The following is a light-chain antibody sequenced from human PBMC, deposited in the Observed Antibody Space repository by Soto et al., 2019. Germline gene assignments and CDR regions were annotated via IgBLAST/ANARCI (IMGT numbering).Light chain of an antibody. Sequence: QSALTQPASVSGSPGQSITISCTVTSSDVGGYNYVSWYQQHPGKAPKLMIYEVSNRPSGVSNRFSGSKSGNTASLTISGLQAEDEADYYCSSYTSSSTLYVFGTGTKV. V-gene: IGLV2-14*01. J-gene: IGLJ1*01. CDR2: EVS. CDR3: SSYTSSSTLYV. CDR1: SSDVGGYNY.